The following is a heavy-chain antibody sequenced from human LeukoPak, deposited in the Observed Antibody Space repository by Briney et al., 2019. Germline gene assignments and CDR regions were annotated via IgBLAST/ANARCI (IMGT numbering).Heavy chain of an antibody. CDR3: AKDLRVAIAVASEAFDI. J-gene: IGHJ3*02. V-gene: IGHV3-30*18. CDR2: ISYDGGNK. CDR1: GFTFSSYG. D-gene: IGHD6-19*01. Sequence: GGSLRLSCAASGFTFSSYGMHWVRQAPGKGLEWVAVISYDGGNKYYADSVKGRFTISRDNSKNTLYLQMNSLRAEDTAVYYCAKDLRVAIAVASEAFDIWGQGTMVTVSS.